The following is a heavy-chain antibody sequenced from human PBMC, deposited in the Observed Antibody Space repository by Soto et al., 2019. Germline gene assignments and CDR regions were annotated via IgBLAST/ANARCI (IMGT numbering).Heavy chain of an antibody. CDR3: ARRRAAAGTLTFDY. CDR2: ISSGSSYI. J-gene: IGHJ4*02. CDR1: GFIFTGYN. Sequence: GGSLRLSCAASGFIFTGYNMNWVRQAPGKGLEWVSSISSGSSYIYYADSVKGRFTISRDNAKNSLYLQMNTLRAEDTALYYCARRRAAAGTLTFDYWGQGTRVTVSS. D-gene: IGHD6-13*01. V-gene: IGHV3-21*01.